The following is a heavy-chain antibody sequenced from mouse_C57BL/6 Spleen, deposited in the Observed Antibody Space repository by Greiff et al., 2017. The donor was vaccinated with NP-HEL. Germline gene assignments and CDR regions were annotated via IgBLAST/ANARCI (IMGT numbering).Heavy chain of an antibody. J-gene: IGHJ2*01. V-gene: IGHV1-26*01. CDR1: GYTFTDYY. Sequence: EVQLQQSGPELVKPGASVKISCKASGYTFTDYYMNWVKQSHGKSLEWIGDINPNNGGTSYNQKFKGKATLTVDKSSSTAYMELRSLTSEDSAVYYCARRLDRLKGSYFDYWGQGTTLTVSS. CDR3: ARRLDRLKGSYFDY. CDR2: INPNNGGT. D-gene: IGHD3-2*02.